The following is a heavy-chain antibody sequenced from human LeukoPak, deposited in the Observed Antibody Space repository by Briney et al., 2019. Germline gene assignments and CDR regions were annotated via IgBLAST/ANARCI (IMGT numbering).Heavy chain of an antibody. Sequence: SETLSLTCAVSGGSISSGGYSWSWIRQPPEKGLEWIGYIYHSGSTYYNPSLKSRVTISVDRSKNQFSLKLSSVTAADTAVYYCASRLPPRAFDIWGQGTMVTVSS. V-gene: IGHV4-30-2*01. CDR3: ASRLPPRAFDI. D-gene: IGHD3-16*01. CDR1: GGSISSGGYS. J-gene: IGHJ3*02. CDR2: IYHSGST.